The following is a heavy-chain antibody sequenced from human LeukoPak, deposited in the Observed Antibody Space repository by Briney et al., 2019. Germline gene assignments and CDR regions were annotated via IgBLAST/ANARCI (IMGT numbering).Heavy chain of an antibody. J-gene: IGHJ3*02. CDR1: GFTFSSYG. CDR3: ARDEYLDYYDSSGPPGAFDI. D-gene: IGHD3-22*01. V-gene: IGHV3-30*19. Sequence: GGSLRLSCAASGFTFSSYGMHWVRQAPGKGLEWVAVISYDGSNNYYADSVKGRFTISRDNSKNTLYLQMNSLRAEDTAVYYCARDEYLDYYDSSGPPGAFDIWGQGTMVTVSS. CDR2: ISYDGSNN.